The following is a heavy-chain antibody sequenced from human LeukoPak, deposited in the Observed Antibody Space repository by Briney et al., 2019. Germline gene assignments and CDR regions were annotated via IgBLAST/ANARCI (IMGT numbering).Heavy chain of an antibody. J-gene: IGHJ3*02. V-gene: IGHV5-51*01. CDR2: IYPGDSDP. CDR3: ASGKFTDDAFDI. CDR1: GYTFTTYW. Sequence: GASLKISCKGSGYTFTTYWIGWVRQMPGKGLEWMGIIYPGDSDPRYSPSFQGQVTISADKSISTAYLQWSSLKASDGAMYYCASGKFTDDAFDIWGQGTMVTVSS. D-gene: IGHD1-26*01.